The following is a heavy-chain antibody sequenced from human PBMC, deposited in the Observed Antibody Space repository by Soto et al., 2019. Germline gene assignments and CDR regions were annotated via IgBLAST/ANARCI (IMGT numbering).Heavy chain of an antibody. D-gene: IGHD2-15*01. CDR3: ARNPPSIPRYCSGGSCYDYSCYGMDV. V-gene: IGHV6-1*01. Sequence: SQTLSLTCVISGDSVSSNSAAWNWIRQSPSRGLEWLGRTYYRSKWYNDYAVSVKSRITINPDTSKNQFSLQLNSVTPEDTAVYYCARNPPSIPRYCSGGSCYDYSCYGMDVWGQGTTVTAP. CDR2: TYYRSKWYN. J-gene: IGHJ6*02. CDR1: GDSVSSNSAA.